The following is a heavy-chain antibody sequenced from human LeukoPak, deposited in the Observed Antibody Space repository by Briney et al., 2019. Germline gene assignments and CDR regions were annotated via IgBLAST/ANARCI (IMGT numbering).Heavy chain of an antibody. Sequence: GGSLRLSCAASGFTFSSYAMHWVRQAPGKGLEWVAVISYDGSNKYYADSVKGRFTISRDNSKNTLYLQMNSLRAEDTAVYYCARGYCSSTSCYTPLGYYYMDVWGKGTTVTVSS. J-gene: IGHJ6*03. CDR1: GFTFSSYA. V-gene: IGHV3-30-3*01. D-gene: IGHD2-2*02. CDR3: ARGYCSSTSCYTPLGYYYMDV. CDR2: ISYDGSNK.